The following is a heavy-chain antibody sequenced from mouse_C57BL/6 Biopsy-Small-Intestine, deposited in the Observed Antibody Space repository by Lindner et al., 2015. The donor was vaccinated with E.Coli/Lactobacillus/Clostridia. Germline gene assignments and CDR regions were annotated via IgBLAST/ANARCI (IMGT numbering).Heavy chain of an antibody. CDR1: GFTFSSYG. D-gene: IGHD1-1*01. CDR2: ISSGGSYT. Sequence: VQLQESGGDLVKPGGSLKVSCAASGFTFSSYGMSWVRQTPDKRLEWVATISSGGSYTYYPDSVKGRFTISRDNAKNTLYLQMSSLKFEDTAMYYCARHVRYYGNYFDYWGQGTTLTVSS. V-gene: IGHV5-6*01. CDR3: ARHVRYYGNYFDY. J-gene: IGHJ2*01.